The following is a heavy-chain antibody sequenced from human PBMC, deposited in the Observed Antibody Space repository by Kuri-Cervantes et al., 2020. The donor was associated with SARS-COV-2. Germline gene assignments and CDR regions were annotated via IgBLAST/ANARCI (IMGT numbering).Heavy chain of an antibody. Sequence: ASVKVSCKVSGYTLTELSMHWVQQAPGKGLEWMGGFDPEDGETIYAQKFQGRVTMTEDTSTDTAYMELSSLRSEDTAVYYCATSIYVWGSYRLAGFPDYWGQGTLVTVSS. CDR1: GYTLTELS. V-gene: IGHV1-24*01. D-gene: IGHD3-16*02. CDR2: FDPEDGET. CDR3: ATSIYVWGSYRLAGFPDY. J-gene: IGHJ4*02.